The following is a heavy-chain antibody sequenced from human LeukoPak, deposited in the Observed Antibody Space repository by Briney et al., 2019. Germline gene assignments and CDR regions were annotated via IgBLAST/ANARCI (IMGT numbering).Heavy chain of an antibody. CDR1: GFTFSSYG. Sequence: GGSLILSCAASGFTFSSYGMHWVRQAPGKGLEWVAVIWYDGSNKYYADSVKGRFTISRDNSKNTLDLQMNSLRAEDTAVYYCARDRSYDFWSGYSTPDYWGQGTLVTVSS. V-gene: IGHV3-33*01. J-gene: IGHJ4*02. CDR2: IWYDGSNK. CDR3: ARDRSYDFWSGYSTPDY. D-gene: IGHD3-3*01.